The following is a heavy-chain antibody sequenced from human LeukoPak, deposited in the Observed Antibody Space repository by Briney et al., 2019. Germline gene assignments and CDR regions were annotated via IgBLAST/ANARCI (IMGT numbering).Heavy chain of an antibody. CDR3: ARDTYYDSSGYTYYYYGMDV. Sequence: GGSLRLSCAASGFTFSSYEMNWVRQAPGKGLEWVSYISGSGSTIYYADSAKGRFTISRDNAKNSLHLQMISLRAEDTAVYYCARDTYYDSSGYTYYYYGMDVWGQGTTVTVSS. V-gene: IGHV3-48*03. CDR1: GFTFSSYE. J-gene: IGHJ6*02. CDR2: ISGSGSTI. D-gene: IGHD3-22*01.